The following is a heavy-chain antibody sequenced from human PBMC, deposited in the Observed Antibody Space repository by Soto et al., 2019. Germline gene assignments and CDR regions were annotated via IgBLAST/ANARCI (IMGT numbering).Heavy chain of an antibody. CDR2: IYRGGTT. D-gene: IGHD1-26*01. CDR1: GFTVSTNY. V-gene: IGHV3-66*01. CDR3: ARVNSGNYYSYGMDV. Sequence: PGGSLRLSCAASGFTVSTNYMSWVRQAPGKGLEWVSIIYRGGTTDYTDSVRDRFSISRDNSKNTVFLQMNSLRAEDTAVYYCARVNSGNYYSYGMDVWCQGT. J-gene: IGHJ6*02.